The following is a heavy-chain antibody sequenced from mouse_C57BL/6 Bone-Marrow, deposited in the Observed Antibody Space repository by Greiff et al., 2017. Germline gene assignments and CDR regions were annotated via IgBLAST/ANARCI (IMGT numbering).Heavy chain of an antibody. CDR1: GFTFSDYG. D-gene: IGHD1-1*01. J-gene: IGHJ2*01. Sequence: EVKLVESGGGLVKPGGSLKLSCAASGFTFSDYGLHWVRQAPEKGLEWVAYISSGSSTIYYADTVKGRFTITRDNANNTLFLQKTSLMTDDAAMYYCARRGITTVIDYWGQGTTLTVSS. CDR3: ARRGITTVIDY. CDR2: ISSGSSTI. V-gene: IGHV5-17*01.